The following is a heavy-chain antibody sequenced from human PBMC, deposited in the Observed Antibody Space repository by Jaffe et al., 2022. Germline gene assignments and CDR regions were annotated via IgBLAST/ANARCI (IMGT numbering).Heavy chain of an antibody. CDR2: ISGSGGST. J-gene: IGHJ2*01. Sequence: EVQLLESGGGLVQPGGSLRLSCAASGFTFSSYAMSWVRQAPGKGLEWVSAISGSGGSTYYADSVKGRFTISRDNSKNTLYLQMNSLRAEDTAVYYCAKTPFYGDYDLDWYFDLWGRGTLVTVSS. D-gene: IGHD4-17*01. V-gene: IGHV3-23*01. CDR1: GFTFSSYA. CDR3: AKTPFYGDYDLDWYFDL.